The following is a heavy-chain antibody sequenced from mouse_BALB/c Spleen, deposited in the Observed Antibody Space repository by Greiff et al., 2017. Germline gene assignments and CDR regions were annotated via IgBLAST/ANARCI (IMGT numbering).Heavy chain of an antibody. CDR3: AREADLEITTYAMDY. D-gene: IGHD2-4*01. J-gene: IGHJ4*01. Sequence: EVQLQQSGPGLVKPSQSLSLTCSVTGYSITSGYYWNWIRQFPGNKLEWMGYISYDGSNNYNPSLKNRISITRDTSKNQFFLKLNSVTTEDTATYYCAREADLEITTYAMDYWGQGTSVTVSS. CDR1: GYSITSGYY. V-gene: IGHV3-6*02. CDR2: ISYDGSN.